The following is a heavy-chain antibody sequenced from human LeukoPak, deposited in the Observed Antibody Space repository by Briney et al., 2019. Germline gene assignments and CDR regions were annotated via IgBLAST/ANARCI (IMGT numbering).Heavy chain of an antibody. CDR2: IYYSGST. CDR3: ARQGWFRGAIDDF. CDR1: GGSISDNSYY. V-gene: IGHV4-39*01. D-gene: IGHD3-10*01. J-gene: IGHJ4*02. Sequence: SETLSLTRTVSGGSISDNSYYWGWIRQPPGKGLEWIGTIYYSGSTHYNPSLNSRVSISIDTSKNQFFLKSNSVTATDSAVYYCARQGWFRGAIDDFWGQGTLVTVSS.